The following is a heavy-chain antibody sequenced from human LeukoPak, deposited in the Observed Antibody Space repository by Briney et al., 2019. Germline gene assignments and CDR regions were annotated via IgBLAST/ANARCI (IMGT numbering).Heavy chain of an antibody. CDR1: GYTFTSDD. D-gene: IGHD6-13*01. CDR3: AREPPIAAAGTGYYYYYMDV. J-gene: IGHJ6*03. Sequence: ASVKVSCKASGYTFTSDDINWVRQATGQGLEWMGWMNPNSGNTGYAQKFQGRVTITRNTSISTAYMELSSLRSEDTAVYYCAREPPIAAAGTGYYYYYMDVWGKGTTVTVSS. V-gene: IGHV1-8*01. CDR2: MNPNSGNT.